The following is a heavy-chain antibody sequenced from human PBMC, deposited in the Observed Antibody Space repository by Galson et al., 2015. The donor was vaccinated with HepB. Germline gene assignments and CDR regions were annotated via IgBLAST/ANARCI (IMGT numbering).Heavy chain of an antibody. CDR2: IYYSGST. CDR3: WGGYSSSWYDD. J-gene: IGHJ4*02. V-gene: IGHV4-39*01. CDR1: GGSISSSRYY. Sequence: LSLTCTVSGGSISSSRYYWGWIRQPPGKGLEWIGSIYYSGSTYYNPSLKSRVTISVDTSKNQFSLKLSSVTAADTAVYYCWGGYSSSWYDDWGQGTLVTVSS. D-gene: IGHD6-13*01.